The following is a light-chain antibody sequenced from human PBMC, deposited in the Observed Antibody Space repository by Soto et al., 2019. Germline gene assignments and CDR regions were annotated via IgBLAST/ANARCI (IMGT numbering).Light chain of an antibody. CDR2: DAS. CDR3: QQRSDWPSIT. J-gene: IGKJ5*01. Sequence: MVMTPSPATLSLSPGARATLSCRASQSVSGYLAWDQQHPGQAPRLLTYDASNRATGIPARFSGSGSGTDFTLTINSLEHEDSGVYYCQQRSDWPSITFGQGTRLEIK. V-gene: IGKV3-11*01. CDR1: QSVSGY.